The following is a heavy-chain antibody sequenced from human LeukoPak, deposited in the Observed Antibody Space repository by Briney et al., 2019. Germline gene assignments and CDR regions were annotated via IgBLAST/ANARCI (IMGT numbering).Heavy chain of an antibody. D-gene: IGHD3-9*01. Sequence: SETLSLTCTVSGGSISSSSYYWGWIRQPPGKGLEWIGSIYYTGSTNYNPSLDSRVTISVDMSKNQVSLNLKYVTAADTAVYYCARGYFDWFLDNWGRGTLVTVPS. CDR1: GGSISSSSYY. V-gene: IGHV4-39*07. CDR2: IYYTGST. CDR3: ARGYFDWFLDN. J-gene: IGHJ4*02.